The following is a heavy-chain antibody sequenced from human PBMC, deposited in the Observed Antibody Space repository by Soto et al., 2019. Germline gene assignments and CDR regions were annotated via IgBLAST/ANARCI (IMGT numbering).Heavy chain of an antibody. CDR1: GYSFAGYW. Sequence: LKISCKGSGYSFAGYWITWVRQKPGKGLEWMGRIDPSDSQTYYSPSFRGHVTISVTKSITTVFLQWSSLRASDTAMYYCARHRDTAMVTYYYYGMDVWGQGTTVTVSS. D-gene: IGHD5-18*01. V-gene: IGHV5-10-1*01. CDR2: IDPSDSQT. J-gene: IGHJ6*02. CDR3: ARHRDTAMVTYYYYGMDV.